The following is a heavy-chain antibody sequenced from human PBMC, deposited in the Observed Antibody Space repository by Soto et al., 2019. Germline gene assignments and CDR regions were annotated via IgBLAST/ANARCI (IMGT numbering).Heavy chain of an antibody. J-gene: IGHJ1*01. CDR2: INAGNGNT. D-gene: IGHD3-22*01. Sequence: ASVKVSCKASGYTFTSYAMHWVRQAPGQRLEWMGWINAGNGNTKYSQKFQGRVTITRDTSASTAYMELSSLRSEDTAVYYCARDLYYYDSSGYYYKRLFRHWGQGTLVTVSS. V-gene: IGHV1-3*01. CDR1: GYTFTSYA. CDR3: ARDLYYYDSSGYYYKRLFRH.